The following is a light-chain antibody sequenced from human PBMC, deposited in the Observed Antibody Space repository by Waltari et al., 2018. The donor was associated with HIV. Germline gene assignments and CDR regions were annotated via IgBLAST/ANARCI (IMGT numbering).Light chain of an antibody. J-gene: IGLJ3*02. CDR1: RRDVGSFKY. CDR3: SSYGGGNTVL. Sequence: QSALTQPPSASGSPGQSVTISCTRTRRDVGSFKYVSWYQQHPGKAPKLMIYDVTKWPSGVPDRFSGSKSGNTASLTVSGLQAEDEADYYCSSYGGGNTVLFGGGTRLTVL. CDR2: DVT. V-gene: IGLV2-8*01.